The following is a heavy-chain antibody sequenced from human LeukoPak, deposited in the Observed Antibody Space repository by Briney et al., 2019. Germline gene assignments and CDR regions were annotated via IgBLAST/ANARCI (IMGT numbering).Heavy chain of an antibody. Sequence: PGGSLRLSCAASGFTFDDYGMNWVRQVPGKGLEWVSGINWNGGTTGYADSVKGRFTISRDNAKNSLYLQMNSLRAEDTALYYCARGDSRGYYYTSGFDPWGQGTLVTVSS. V-gene: IGHV3-20*04. D-gene: IGHD3-22*01. CDR1: GFTFDDYG. J-gene: IGHJ5*02. CDR2: INWNGGTT. CDR3: ARGDSRGYYYTSGFDP.